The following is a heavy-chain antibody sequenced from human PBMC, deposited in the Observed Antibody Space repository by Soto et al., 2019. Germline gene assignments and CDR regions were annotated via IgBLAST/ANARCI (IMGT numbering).Heavy chain of an antibody. CDR3: ARRSPGGLPGSYYYGMDV. CDR2: IHYSGST. D-gene: IGHD3-10*01. J-gene: IGHJ6*02. Sequence: TMSFTCSAGLNYIDGGDYYCILNRKPPGEALEWIGHIHYSGSTYYNASLKNRLSVSMDTSKNQFSLKLSSVTAADTAVYYCARRSPGGLPGSYYYGMDVWGQGTTVS. CDR1: LNYIDGGDYY. V-gene: IGHV4-30-4*01.